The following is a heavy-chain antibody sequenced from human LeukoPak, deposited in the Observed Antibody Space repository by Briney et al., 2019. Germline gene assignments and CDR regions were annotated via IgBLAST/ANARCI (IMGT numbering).Heavy chain of an antibody. CDR2: ISDSGGST. Sequence: PGRSLRLSCAVSGITLSNYGMSWVRQAPGKGLEWVAGISDSGGSTKYADSVKGRFTFSRDNPKNTLFLQMNSLRAEDTAVYFCAKRGVVIRVVLVGFHKEAYYFESWGQGALVTVSS. V-gene: IGHV3-23*01. CDR3: AKRGVVIRVVLVGFHKEAYYFES. CDR1: GITLSNYG. J-gene: IGHJ4*02. D-gene: IGHD3/OR15-3a*01.